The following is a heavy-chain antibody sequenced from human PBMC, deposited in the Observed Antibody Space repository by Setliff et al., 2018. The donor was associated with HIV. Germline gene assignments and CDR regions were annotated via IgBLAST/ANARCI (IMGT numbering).Heavy chain of an antibody. CDR2: IIPMFGTL. CDR3: ARGHSHGYGYSGSYGPFDI. J-gene: IGHJ3*02. V-gene: IGHV1-69*05. Sequence: SVKVSCKASGGTFSSYAISWVRQAPGQGLQWMGGIIPMFGTLNFAQKFQGRVTISTDDSTSTAYMELNSLRSEDTAVYYCARGHSHGYGYSGSYGPFDIWGQGTMVTVS. CDR1: GGTFSSYA. D-gene: IGHD1-26*01.